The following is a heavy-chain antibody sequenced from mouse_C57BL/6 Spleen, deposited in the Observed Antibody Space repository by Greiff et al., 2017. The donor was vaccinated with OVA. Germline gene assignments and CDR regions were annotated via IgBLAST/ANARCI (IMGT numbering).Heavy chain of an antibody. V-gene: IGHV5-6*01. J-gene: IGHJ3*01. Sequence: VQLKQSGGDLVKPGGSLKLSCAASGFTFSSYGMSWVRQTPDKRLEWVATISSGGSYTYYPDSVKGRFTISRDNAKNTLYLQMSSLKSEDTAMYYCARHFITTVVATPAWFAYWGQGTLVTVSA. CDR3: ARHFITTVVATPAWFAY. CDR2: ISSGGSYT. CDR1: GFTFSSYG. D-gene: IGHD1-1*01.